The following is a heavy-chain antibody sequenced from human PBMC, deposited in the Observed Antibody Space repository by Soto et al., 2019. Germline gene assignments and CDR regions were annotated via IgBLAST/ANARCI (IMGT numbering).Heavy chain of an antibody. CDR3: ARAYSSGWYPNYYYGMDV. CDR2: ISYDGSNK. Sequence: GGSLRLSCAASGFTFSSYAMHWVRQAPGKGLEWVAVISYDGSNKYYADSVKGRFTISRDNSKNTLYLQMNSLRAEDTAVYYCARAYSSGWYPNYYYGMDVWGQGTTVTVSS. J-gene: IGHJ6*02. CDR1: GFTFSSYA. V-gene: IGHV3-30-3*01. D-gene: IGHD6-19*01.